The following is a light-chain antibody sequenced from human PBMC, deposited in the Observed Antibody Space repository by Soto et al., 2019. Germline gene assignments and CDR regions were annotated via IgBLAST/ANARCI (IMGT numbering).Light chain of an antibody. CDR1: QSVSSY. CDR2: DAS. CDR3: QQRSNWPT. J-gene: IGKJ1*01. Sequence: EIVLTQSPATPSLSPGERATLSCRASQSVSSYLAWYQQKPGQAPRLLIYDASNRATGIPARFSGSGSGTDFTLTISSLEPEDFAVYYCQQRSNWPTFGQGTKVHIK. V-gene: IGKV3-11*01.